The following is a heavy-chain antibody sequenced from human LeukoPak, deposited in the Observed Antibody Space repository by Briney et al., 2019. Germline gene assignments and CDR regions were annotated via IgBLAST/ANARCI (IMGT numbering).Heavy chain of an antibody. V-gene: IGHV4-34*01. CDR1: GGSFSGIY. CDR2: ISHEGDS. CDR3: ARGRNYVSDYYFDV. D-gene: IGHD1-7*01. J-gene: IGHJ6*03. Sequence: SETLSLTCDVYGGSFSGIYWSWIRQSPEKGLEWIGEISHEGDSIYNPSLKSRLTLSVDMSKNQFSLKLRSVTAADTAVYYCARGRNYVSDYYFDVWGKGTTVIVSS.